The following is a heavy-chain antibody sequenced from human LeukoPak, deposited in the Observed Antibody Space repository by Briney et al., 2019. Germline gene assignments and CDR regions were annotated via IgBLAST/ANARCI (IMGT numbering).Heavy chain of an antibody. D-gene: IGHD6-13*01. CDR2: ISYDGSNK. CDR3: ARDRSSSYFDY. J-gene: IGHJ4*02. V-gene: IGHV3-30*04. Sequence: LRLSCAASGFTFSSYAMHWVRQAPGKGLEWVAVISYDGSNKYYADSVKGRFTISRDNSKNTLYLQMNSLRAEDTAVYYCARDRSSSYFDYWGQGTLVTVSS. CDR1: GFTFSSYA.